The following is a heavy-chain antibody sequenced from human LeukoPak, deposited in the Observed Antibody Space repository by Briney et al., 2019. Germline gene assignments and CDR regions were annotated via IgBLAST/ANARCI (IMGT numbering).Heavy chain of an antibody. J-gene: IGHJ4*02. CDR2: VIPMFGTT. D-gene: IGHD6-6*01. V-gene: IGHV1-69*01. CDR3: ARDLKLYSSSSYYFDY. Sequence: SVKVSCTASGGTYAISWVRQAPGQGLEWMAGVIPMFGTTNYAQKFQGRLTITADESTSTAYMELSSLRSEDTAVYYCARDLKLYSSSSYYFDYWGQGTLVTVSS. CDR1: GGTYA.